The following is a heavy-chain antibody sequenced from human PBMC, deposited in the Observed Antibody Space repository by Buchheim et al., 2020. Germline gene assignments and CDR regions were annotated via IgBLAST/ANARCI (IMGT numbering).Heavy chain of an antibody. CDR2: IYYTGNT. CDR1: GGSFSSTSYY. D-gene: IGHD6-6*01. Sequence: QLQLQESGPGLVKPSETLSLTCTVSGGSFSSTSYYWGWIRQPPGKGLEWIGSIYYTGNTYYNPSLRSRVTISVDTSKHQFSLRRNSVTAAHTAVYYCARPYSNSFRYFDLWGRGTL. CDR3: ARPYSNSFRYFDL. J-gene: IGHJ2*01. V-gene: IGHV4-39*01.